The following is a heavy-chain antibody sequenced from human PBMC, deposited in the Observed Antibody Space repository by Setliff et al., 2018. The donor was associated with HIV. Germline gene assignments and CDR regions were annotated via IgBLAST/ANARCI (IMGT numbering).Heavy chain of an antibody. CDR1: GYSFTTYW. CDR3: ARRTRRRGSSYGNIDY. Sequence: PGESLEISCKTSGYSFTTYWIGWVRQMPGKGLEWMGIIYPGDSDTRYSPSFQGQVTISADKSISTAYLQWRSLQASDTAVYYCARRTRRRGSSYGNIDYWGQGTLVTVSS. D-gene: IGHD5-18*01. CDR2: IYPGDSDT. J-gene: IGHJ4*02. V-gene: IGHV5-51*01.